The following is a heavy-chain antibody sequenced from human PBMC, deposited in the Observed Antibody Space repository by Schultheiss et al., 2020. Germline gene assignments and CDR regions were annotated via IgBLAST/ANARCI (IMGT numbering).Heavy chain of an antibody. CDR2: MIPIFGTA. J-gene: IGHJ6*02. CDR3: AKRATSSWYEYYYYGMDV. D-gene: IGHD6-13*01. CDR1: GGTFSSYA. V-gene: IGHV1-69*13. Sequence: SVKVSCKASGGTFSSYAISWVRQAPGQGLEWMGGMIPIFGTANYAQKFQGRVTITADESTSTAYMELSSLRAEDTAVYYCAKRATSSWYEYYYYGMDVWGQGTTVTVSS.